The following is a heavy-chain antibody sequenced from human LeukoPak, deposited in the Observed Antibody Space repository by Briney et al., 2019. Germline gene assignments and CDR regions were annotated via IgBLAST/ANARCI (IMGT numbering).Heavy chain of an antibody. CDR3: AREGSQGAFDI. CDR1: GYIFTNYY. Sequence: ASVKVSCKASGYIFTNYYMHWVRQAPGQGLEWMGWINPDSGGTNYAQKFQGRVTMTRDTSTSTVYMELSSLRSEDTAVYYCAREGSQGAFDIWGQGTMVTVSS. CDR2: INPDSGGT. V-gene: IGHV1-2*02. D-gene: IGHD6-19*01. J-gene: IGHJ3*02.